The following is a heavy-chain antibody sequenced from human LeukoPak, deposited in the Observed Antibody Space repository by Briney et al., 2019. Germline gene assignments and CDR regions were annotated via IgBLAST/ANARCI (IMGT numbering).Heavy chain of an antibody. D-gene: IGHD5-12*01. Sequence: KSSETLSLTCTVSGDSFTSVTDYWAWIRQPPGKGLEWIGYIYYAGSTNYNPSLKSRVTISVDTSKNQFSLKLSSVTAADTAVYYCANSLWSGYDAPFDYWGQGTLVTVSS. CDR3: ANSLWSGYDAPFDY. J-gene: IGHJ4*02. CDR1: GDSFTSVTDY. CDR2: IYYAGST. V-gene: IGHV4-61*01.